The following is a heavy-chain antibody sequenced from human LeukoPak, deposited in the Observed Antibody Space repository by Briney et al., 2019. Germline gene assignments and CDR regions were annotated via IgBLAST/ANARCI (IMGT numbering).Heavy chain of an antibody. D-gene: IGHD3-3*01. CDR2: INHSGST. V-gene: IGHV4-34*01. Sequence: SETLSLTCAVYGGSFSGYYWSWIRQPPGKGLEWIGEINHSGSTNYNPSLKSRVTISVDTSKNQFSLKLSSVTAADTAVYYCARARSDFSPYGMDVWGQGTTVTVSS. J-gene: IGHJ6*02. CDR3: ARARSDFSPYGMDV. CDR1: GGSFSGYY.